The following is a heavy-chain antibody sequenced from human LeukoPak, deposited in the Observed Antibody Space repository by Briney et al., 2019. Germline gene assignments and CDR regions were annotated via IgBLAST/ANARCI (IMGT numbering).Heavy chain of an antibody. J-gene: IGHJ4*02. D-gene: IGHD3-10*01. V-gene: IGHV3-30*18. CDR2: ISCDGSRK. CDR3: AKDLRGVAFSYFDY. CDR1: GFTFSSYG. Sequence: PGGSLRLSCAASGFTFSSYGMHWVRQAPGKGLEWLAVISCDGSRKSYADSVKGRFTISKDNSKNTLYLQMNSLRAEETAVYYCAKDLRGVAFSYFDYWGQGTLVTVSS.